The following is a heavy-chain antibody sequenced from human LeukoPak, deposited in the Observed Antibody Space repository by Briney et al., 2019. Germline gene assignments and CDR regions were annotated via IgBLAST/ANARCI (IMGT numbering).Heavy chain of an antibody. CDR2: INHSGST. V-gene: IGHV4-34*01. J-gene: IGHJ4*02. Sequence: SETLSLTCAVYGGSFSGYYRSWIRQPPGKGLEWIGEINHSGSTNYNPSLKSRVTISVDTSKNQFSLKLSSVTAADTAVYYCARYSYGRYYFDYWGQGTLVTVSS. CDR1: GGSFSGYY. D-gene: IGHD5-18*01. CDR3: ARYSYGRYYFDY.